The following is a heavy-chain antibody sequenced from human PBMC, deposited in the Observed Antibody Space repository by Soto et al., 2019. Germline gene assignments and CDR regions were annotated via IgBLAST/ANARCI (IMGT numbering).Heavy chain of an antibody. CDR1: GFTFSNYG. Sequence: GGSLRLSCEASGFTFSNYGIHWVRQAPGKGLEWVAFVWLDGSNKYYADSVRDRFTISRVNSKNTLYLQMNSLRAEDTAVYHCAPQAFDYWGQGTLVTVSS. J-gene: IGHJ4*02. CDR2: VWLDGSNK. V-gene: IGHV3-30*02. CDR3: APQAFDY.